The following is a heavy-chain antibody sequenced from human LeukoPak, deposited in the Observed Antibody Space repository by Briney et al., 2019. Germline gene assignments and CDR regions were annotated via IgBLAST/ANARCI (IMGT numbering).Heavy chain of an antibody. V-gene: IGHV3-48*04. CDR2: ISGSSSII. J-gene: IGHJ3*02. Sequence: GGSLRLSCEASGFTFSSYSMNWVRQAPGKGLEWVWCISGSSSIIHYADSVKGRFTISRDNAKNSLYLQMNSLRAEDTAVYYCARSGTTYYYDSGSRIWGQGTMVTVSS. CDR3: ARSGTTYYYDSGSRI. D-gene: IGHD3-22*01. CDR1: GFTFSSYS.